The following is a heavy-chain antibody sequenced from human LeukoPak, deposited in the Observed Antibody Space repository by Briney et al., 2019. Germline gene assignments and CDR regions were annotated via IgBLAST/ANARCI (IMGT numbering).Heavy chain of an antibody. J-gene: IGHJ6*03. CDR2: ISSSGSTI. Sequence: GGSLRLSCAASGFTFSSYEMNWVRQAPGKGLEWVSYISSSGSTIYYADSVKGRFTISRDNAKNSLYLQMNSLRAEDTALYYCARDQYYDILTGYFKTYYYYMDVWGKGTTVTVSS. CDR3: ARDQYYDILTGYFKTYYYYMDV. D-gene: IGHD3-9*01. V-gene: IGHV3-48*03. CDR1: GFTFSSYE.